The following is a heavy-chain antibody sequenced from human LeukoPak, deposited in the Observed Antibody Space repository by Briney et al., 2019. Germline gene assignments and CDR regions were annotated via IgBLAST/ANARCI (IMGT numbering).Heavy chain of an antibody. V-gene: IGHV3-33*01. CDR3: ARGQYCTTTSCYSDYYYYYGMDV. J-gene: IGHJ6*02. CDR1: GFTFSRYG. Sequence: QPGRSLRLSCEASGFTFSRYGMHWVRQAPGKGLEWVAVIWYDGGNKYYGDSVKGRFTISRDNSKNTLYLQMNSLRAADTAVYYCARGQYCTTTSCYSDYYYYYGMDVWGQGTTVTVSS. CDR2: IWYDGGNK. D-gene: IGHD2-2*01.